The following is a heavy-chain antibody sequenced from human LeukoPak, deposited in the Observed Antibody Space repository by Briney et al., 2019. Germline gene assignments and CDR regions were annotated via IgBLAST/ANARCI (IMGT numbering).Heavy chain of an antibody. J-gene: IGHJ4*02. D-gene: IGHD3-10*01. CDR2: IKSKTDGGTT. Sequence: GGSLRLSCAASGFTLSNAWMSWVRQVPGKGLEWVGRIKSKTDGGTTDYAAPVKGRFTISRDDSESTLYLQMKSLKTEDTAVYYCTTGKWGITMVRGVMGYWGQGTLVTVSS. V-gene: IGHV3-15*01. CDR1: GFTLSNAW. CDR3: TTGKWGITMVRGVMGY.